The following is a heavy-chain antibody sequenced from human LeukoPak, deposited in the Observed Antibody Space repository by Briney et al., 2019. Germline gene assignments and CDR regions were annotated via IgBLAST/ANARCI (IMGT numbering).Heavy chain of an antibody. CDR3: AKDPAMVFGTLSY. CDR2: ISYDGSKK. Sequence: GGSLRLSCAASGLTFSNYAMHWVRQAPGKGLDWVAVISYDGSKKYYADSVKGRFSISRDNSKNTVYLQMNSLRAEDTAVYYCAKDPAMVFGTLSYWGQGTLVTVSS. J-gene: IGHJ4*02. V-gene: IGHV3-30*18. CDR1: GLTFSNYA. D-gene: IGHD5-18*01.